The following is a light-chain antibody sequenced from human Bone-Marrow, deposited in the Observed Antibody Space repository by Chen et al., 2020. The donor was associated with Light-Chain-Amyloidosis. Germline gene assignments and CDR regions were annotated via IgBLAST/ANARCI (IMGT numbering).Light chain of an antibody. Sequence: NFMLTQPHSVSESPGKTVIISCTRSSGSIATNYVQWYQQRPGSSTTTVIYEDDKRPSGVPDRFSGSIDRSSNSASLTISGLKPEDEADYYCQSYQGSSQGVFGGGTKLTVL. CDR2: EDD. J-gene: IGLJ3*02. CDR1: SGSIATNY. CDR3: QSYQGSSQGV. V-gene: IGLV6-57*01.